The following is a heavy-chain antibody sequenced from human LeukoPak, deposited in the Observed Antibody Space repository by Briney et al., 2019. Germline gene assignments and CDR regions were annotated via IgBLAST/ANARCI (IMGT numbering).Heavy chain of an antibody. V-gene: IGHV3-30*03. D-gene: IGHD2-15*01. CDR2: ISYDGSNK. CDR1: GFTFSSYG. CDR3: ARPRYCRSGSCYFDF. Sequence: PGRSLRLSCAASGFTFSSYGMHWVRQAPGKGLEWVAIISYDGSNKYYADSVKGRFTISRDNSKNTLYLQMDSLRAEDTAVYYCARPRYCRSGSCYFDFWGQGALVTVSS. J-gene: IGHJ4*02.